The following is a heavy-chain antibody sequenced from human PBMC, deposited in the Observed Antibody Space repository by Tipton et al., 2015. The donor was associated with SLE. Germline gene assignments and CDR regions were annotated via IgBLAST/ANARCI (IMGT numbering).Heavy chain of an antibody. CDR2: IYYSGST. D-gene: IGHD4-17*01. J-gene: IGHJ3*02. Sequence: TLSLTCTVSGGSISSYYWSWIQQPPGKGLEWIGYIYYSGSTNYNPSLKSRVTISVDTSKNQFSLKLSSVTAADTAVYYCARAGGTVTTEMNAFDIWGQGTMVTVSS. CDR1: GGSISSYY. V-gene: IGHV4-59*01. CDR3: ARAGGTVTTEMNAFDI.